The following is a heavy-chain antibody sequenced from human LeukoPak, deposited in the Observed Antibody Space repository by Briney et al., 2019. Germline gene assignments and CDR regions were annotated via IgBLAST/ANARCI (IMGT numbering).Heavy chain of an antibody. V-gene: IGHV3-30-3*01. Sequence: PGGSLRLSCAASGFTFSSYAMHWVRQAPGKGLEWVAVISYDGSNKYYADSVKGRFTISRDNSKNTLYLQMNSLRAEDTAVYYCASPPGIAAAGFDYWGQGTLVTVSS. CDR3: ASPPGIAAAGFDY. CDR1: GFTFSSYA. D-gene: IGHD6-13*01. CDR2: ISYDGSNK. J-gene: IGHJ4*02.